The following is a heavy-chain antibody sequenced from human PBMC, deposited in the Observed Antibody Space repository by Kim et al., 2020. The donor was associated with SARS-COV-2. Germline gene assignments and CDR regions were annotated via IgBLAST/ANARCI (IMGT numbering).Heavy chain of an antibody. D-gene: IGHD6-6*01. CDR2: IYYSGST. CDR1: GGSISSYY. CDR3: ASSPQLDYYYYGMDV. V-gene: IGHV4-59*13. Sequence: SETLSLTCTVSGGSISSYYWSWIRQPPGKGLEWIGYIYYSGSTNYNPSLKSRVTISVDTSKNQFSLKLSSVTAADTAVYYCASSPQLDYYYYGMDVWGQGTTVTVSS. J-gene: IGHJ6*02.